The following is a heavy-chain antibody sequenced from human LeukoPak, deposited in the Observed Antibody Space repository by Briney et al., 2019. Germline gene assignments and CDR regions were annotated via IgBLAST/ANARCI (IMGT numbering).Heavy chain of an antibody. CDR2: ISEGST. D-gene: IGHD6-19*01. CDR1: GFTFSSFA. J-gene: IGHJ4*02. Sequence: PGGSLRLSCAASGFTFSSFAMSWVRQAPGKGLEWVSSISEGSTFYPDSVRRRVSISRDNSKNTLFLQMNSMRGDDTAMYYCARDPPGSGCAFHFWGQGTLVTVSS. V-gene: IGHV3-23*01. CDR3: ARDPPGSGCAFHF.